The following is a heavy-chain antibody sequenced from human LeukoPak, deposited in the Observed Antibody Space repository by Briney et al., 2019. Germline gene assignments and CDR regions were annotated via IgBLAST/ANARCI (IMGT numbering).Heavy chain of an antibody. Sequence: GGSLRLSCAASGFTFSSYAMSWLRQAPGKGLEWVSAISGSGGSTYYADSVKGRFTISRDNSKNTLYLQMNSLRAEDTAVYYCAKAVGYSSGRYFDYWGQGTLVTVSS. CDR1: GFTFSSYA. CDR3: AKAVGYSSGRYFDY. D-gene: IGHD6-19*01. J-gene: IGHJ4*02. CDR2: ISGSGGST. V-gene: IGHV3-23*01.